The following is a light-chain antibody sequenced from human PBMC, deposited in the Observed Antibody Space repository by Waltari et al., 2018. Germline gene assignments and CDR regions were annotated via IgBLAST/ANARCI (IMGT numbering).Light chain of an antibody. CDR2: RNN. V-gene: IGLV1-47*01. CDR3: DDRLSAWV. Sequence: QSVLTQPPSASGTPGQRVTMSCSGSSSNIGVNYVYWYQQLPGTAPTLLLYRNNERPSGVPDRFSGAKSGTSASLAINGLLSEDEADSAWDDRLSAWVFGGRTKLTVL. CDR1: SSNIGVNY. J-gene: IGLJ3*02.